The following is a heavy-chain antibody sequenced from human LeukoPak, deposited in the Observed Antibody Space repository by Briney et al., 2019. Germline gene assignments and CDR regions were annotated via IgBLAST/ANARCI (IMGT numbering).Heavy chain of an antibody. Sequence: SETLSLTCTVSGGSISSYYWSWIRQPPGKGLECIGYIYYSGSTKYNPSLKTRVTISVDMSKNQFSLKLSSVTAADTAVYYCARGIIVGTTWGENYNWFDPWGQGTLVTVSS. CDR1: GGSISSYY. CDR2: IYYSGST. CDR3: ARGIIVGTTWGENYNWFDP. D-gene: IGHD1-26*01. V-gene: IGHV4-59*01. J-gene: IGHJ5*02.